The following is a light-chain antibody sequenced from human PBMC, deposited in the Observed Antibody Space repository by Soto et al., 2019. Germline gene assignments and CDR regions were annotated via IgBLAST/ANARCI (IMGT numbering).Light chain of an antibody. V-gene: IGKV1-12*01. Sequence: DIPMTQSPSFVSASVGVRVTITCRASQGISTWLAWYQQKPGKAPNLLIYAASNLQNGVPSRFSGSGSGTDFTLTISSLQPEDFATYYCQQTNTFPLSFGPGTKVDVK. CDR3: QQTNTFPLS. CDR2: AAS. J-gene: IGKJ3*01. CDR1: QGISTW.